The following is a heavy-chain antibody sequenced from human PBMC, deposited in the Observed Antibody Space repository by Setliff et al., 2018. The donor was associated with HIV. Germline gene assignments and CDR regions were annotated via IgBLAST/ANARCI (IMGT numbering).Heavy chain of an antibody. V-gene: IGHV4-34*01. CDR2: IDHSGST. Sequence: SETLSLTCAVYGVSFNSYYWNWIRQPPGKGLEWIGEIDHSGSTSYNPSLASRVNISIDTSNNHFSLKLSSVTAADTAVYYCARGFRSGRIFGIDYWGQGTLVTVSS. J-gene: IGHJ4*02. CDR1: GVSFNSYY. CDR3: ARGFRSGRIFGIDY. D-gene: IGHD3-3*01.